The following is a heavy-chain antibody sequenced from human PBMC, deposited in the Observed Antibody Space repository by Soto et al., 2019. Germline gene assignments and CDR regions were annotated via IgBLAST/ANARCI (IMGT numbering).Heavy chain of an antibody. CDR2: INHSGST. J-gene: IGHJ4*02. V-gene: IGHV4-34*01. D-gene: IGHD3-3*01. Sequence: SETLSLTCAVYGGSFSGYYWGWIRQPPGKGLEWIGEINHSGSTNYNPSLKSRVTISVDTSKNQFSLKLSSVTAADTAVYYCARGGNYDFWSGYYRGYLDYWGQGTLVTVSS. CDR3: ARGGNYDFWSGYYRGYLDY. CDR1: GGSFSGYY.